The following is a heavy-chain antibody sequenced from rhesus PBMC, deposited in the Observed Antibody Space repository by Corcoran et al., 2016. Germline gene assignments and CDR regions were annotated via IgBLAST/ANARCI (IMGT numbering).Heavy chain of an antibody. J-gene: IGHJ5-2*02. V-gene: IGHV4-73*01. CDR2: IYGYYGTI. CDR1: GASISGCYY. CDR3: VKWADV. Sequence: QVILHQWGEGLVQPSETLSISCDIHGASISGCYYWRWFRESPGKGLEGSGYIYGYYGTITSTPSLTNLVTISKDTSTNQFTLRLSSVTAADPAFYYCVKWADVWGRGVLVTVSS.